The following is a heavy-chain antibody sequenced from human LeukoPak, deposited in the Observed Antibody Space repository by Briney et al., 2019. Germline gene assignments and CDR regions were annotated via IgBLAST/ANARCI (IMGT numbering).Heavy chain of an antibody. CDR1: GGTFSSYA. CDR3: ARDNYDFWSGYYP. J-gene: IGHJ5*02. D-gene: IGHD3-3*01. CDR2: IIPIFGTA. Sequence: SVKVSCKASGGTFSSYAISWVRQAPGQGLEWMGGIIPIFGTANYAQKFQGRVTITTDESTSTAYMELSSLRSEDTAVYYCARDNYDFWSGYYPWGQGTLVTVSS. V-gene: IGHV1-69*05.